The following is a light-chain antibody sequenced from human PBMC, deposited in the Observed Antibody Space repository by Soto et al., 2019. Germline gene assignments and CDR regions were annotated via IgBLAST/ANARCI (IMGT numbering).Light chain of an antibody. CDR1: QSISSSY. CDR3: QQYGYSPCS. Sequence: EIVLTQSPGTLSLSPGERATLSCRASQSISSSYLAWYQQKPGQPPRLLLYRTFSRATGIPDRFSGSGSGTDFTLTISRLEPEDFAVYHCQQYGYSPCSFGQGTKLQI. CDR2: RTF. J-gene: IGKJ2*04. V-gene: IGKV3-20*01.